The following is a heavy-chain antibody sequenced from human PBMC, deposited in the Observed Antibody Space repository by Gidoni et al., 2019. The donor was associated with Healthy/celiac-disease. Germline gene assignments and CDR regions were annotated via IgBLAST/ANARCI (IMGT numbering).Heavy chain of an antibody. CDR3: ARDWGYCTNGVGYGIDY. V-gene: IGHV3-33*01. Sequence: QVQLVESGGGVVQPGRSLRLSCAASGFTFSSYGMHWVRQAPGKGLEWVAVIWYDGSNKYYADSVKGRFTISRDNSKNTLYLQMNSLRAEDTAVYYCARDWGYCTNGVGYGIDYWGQGTLVTVSS. CDR1: GFTFSSYG. D-gene: IGHD2-8*01. CDR2: IWYDGSNK. J-gene: IGHJ4*02.